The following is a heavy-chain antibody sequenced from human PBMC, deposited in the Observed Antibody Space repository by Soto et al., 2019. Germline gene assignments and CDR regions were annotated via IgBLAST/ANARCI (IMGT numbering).Heavy chain of an antibody. CDR1: GFTFSSYS. Sequence: EVQLVESGGGLVKPGGSLRLSCAASGFTFSSYSMNWVRQAPGKGLEWVSSISSSSSYIYYADSVKGRFTISRDNAKNSLYLQMNSLRAEDTAVYYCARVLSSPGITMVLGVEIYNWFDPWGQGTLVTVSS. CDR2: ISSSSSYI. CDR3: ARVLSSPGITMVLGVEIYNWFDP. D-gene: IGHD3-10*01. V-gene: IGHV3-21*01. J-gene: IGHJ5*02.